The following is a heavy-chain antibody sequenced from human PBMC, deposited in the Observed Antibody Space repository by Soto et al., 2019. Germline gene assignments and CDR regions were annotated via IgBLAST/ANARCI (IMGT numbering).Heavy chain of an antibody. J-gene: IGHJ4*02. CDR3: ARDQNGYETGTEDNFDY. Sequence: GGSLRLSCAASGFTFSSYWMSWVRQAPGKGLEWVANIKQDGSEKYYVDSVKGRFTISRDNAKNSLCLQMNSLRAEDTAVYYCARDQNGYETGTEDNFDYWGQGTLVTVSS. D-gene: IGHD5-18*01. CDR2: IKQDGSEK. V-gene: IGHV3-7*05. CDR1: GFTFSSYW.